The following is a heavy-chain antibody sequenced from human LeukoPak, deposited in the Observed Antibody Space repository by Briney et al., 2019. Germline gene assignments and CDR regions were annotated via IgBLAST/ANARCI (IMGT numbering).Heavy chain of an antibody. J-gene: IGHJ3*02. CDR1: GGSISSYY. D-gene: IGHD6-19*01. CDR2: IYSSGST. Sequence: PSETLSLTCTVSGGSISSYYWSWIRQPPGKGREWIGCIYSSGSTNYNPSLKSRVTISVDTSKNQFSRKLSSVTAADTAVYYCARDPLFRSSSGLHGAFDIWGQGTMVTVSS. CDR3: ARDPLFRSSSGLHGAFDI. V-gene: IGHV4-59*01.